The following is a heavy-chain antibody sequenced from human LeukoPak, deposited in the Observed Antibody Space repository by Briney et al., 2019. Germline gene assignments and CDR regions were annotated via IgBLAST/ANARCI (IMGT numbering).Heavy chain of an antibody. CDR3: ARDDRLLLWFGELLSEYYYYGMDV. CDR1: GYTFTSYG. CDR2: ISAYNGNT. J-gene: IGHJ6*02. V-gene: IGHV1-18*01. Sequence: ASVKVSCTAYGYTFTSYGISLVRQAPGQGLEWMGWISAYNGNTNYAQKLQGRVTMTTDTSTSTTYMELRSLRSDDTAVYYCARDDRLLLWFGELLSEYYYYGMDVWGQGTTVTVSS. D-gene: IGHD3-10*01.